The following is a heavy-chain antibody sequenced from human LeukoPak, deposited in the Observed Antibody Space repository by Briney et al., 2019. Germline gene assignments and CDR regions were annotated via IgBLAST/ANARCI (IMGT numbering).Heavy chain of an antibody. Sequence: PSGTLSLTCTISGDSISSSSYYWGWIRQPPGKGLEWIGDIYYRGSTYYSPSLKSRVSISIDTSNNQFSLTLNSVTAADTALYFCARRRYYDSTGYLDWGQGTLVTVPS. CDR3: ARRRYYDSTGYLD. D-gene: IGHD3-22*01. J-gene: IGHJ1*01. CDR2: IYYRGST. CDR1: GDSISSSSYY. V-gene: IGHV4-39*01.